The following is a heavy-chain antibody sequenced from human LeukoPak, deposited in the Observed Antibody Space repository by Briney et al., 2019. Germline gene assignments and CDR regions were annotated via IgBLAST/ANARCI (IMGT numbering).Heavy chain of an antibody. CDR3: ARDMGTGYNWFDP. J-gene: IGHJ5*02. D-gene: IGHD1-14*01. CDR2: IYSDGST. V-gene: IGHV3-53*01. Sequence: GGPLRLSCAASEFTVSSNYMSWVRQAPGKGLEWVSVIYSDGSTNYADSVKGRFTISRDNSKNTLYLQMNSLRAEDTAVYYCARDMGTGYNWFDPWGQGTLVTVSS. CDR1: EFTVSSNY.